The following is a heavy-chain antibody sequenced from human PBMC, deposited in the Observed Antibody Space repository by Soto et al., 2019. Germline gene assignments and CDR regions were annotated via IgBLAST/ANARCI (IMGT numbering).Heavy chain of an antibody. J-gene: IGHJ5*02. D-gene: IGHD3-3*02. CDR1: GGSMTRSGYY. CDR3: VRRGRTSNGDGFDL. Sequence: QVDLLESGPGLVKPSETLSLTCTVAGGSMTRSGYYWGWSRQPPGNELQYIGSVYNNGQIYYNPSPTSPVTISIDTSKNQFSLSLRSVTAADTAVYFLVRRGRTSNGDGFDLWGQGILVTVSS. V-gene: IGHV4-39*01. CDR2: VYNNGQI.